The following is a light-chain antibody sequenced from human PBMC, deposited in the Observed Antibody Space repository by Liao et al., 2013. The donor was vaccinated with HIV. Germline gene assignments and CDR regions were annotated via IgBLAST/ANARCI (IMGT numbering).Light chain of an antibody. V-gene: IGLV3-1*01. Sequence: SYELTQPPSVSVSPGQTASITCSGDGLGDNYVSWYQQKPGQSPVLVIYQDTNRPSGIPARFSGSKSGNTATLTISETQALDEADYYCQAWDISHVCVFGTGTKVTV. CDR2: QDT. CDR1: GLGDNY. CDR3: QAWDISHVCV. J-gene: IGLJ1*01.